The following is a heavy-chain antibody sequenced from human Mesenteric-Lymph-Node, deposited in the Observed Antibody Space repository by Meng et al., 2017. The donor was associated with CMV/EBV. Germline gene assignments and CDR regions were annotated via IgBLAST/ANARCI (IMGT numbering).Heavy chain of an antibody. J-gene: IGHJ4*02. CDR2: IIPIFGTA. CDR1: GGTVSSYA. V-gene: IGHV1-69*05. CDR3: ARGADTAMVTRFDY. D-gene: IGHD5-18*01. Sequence: SGGTVSSYAISWVRQAPGQGLEWMGGIIPIFGTANYAQKFQGRVTITTDESTSKAYMELSSLRSEDTAVYYCARGADTAMVTRFDYWGQGTLVTVSS.